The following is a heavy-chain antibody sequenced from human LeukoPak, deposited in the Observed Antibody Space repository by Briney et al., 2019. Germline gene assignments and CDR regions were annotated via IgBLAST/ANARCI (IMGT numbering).Heavy chain of an antibody. J-gene: IGHJ3*02. Sequence: PSETLSLTCTVSGGSISTYYWGWIRQPPGKGLEYIGYIYYTGSTNYNPSPKSRVTISVDTSKNQFSLKLSSVTAADTAVYYCARHQPLGYGGNSDAFDIWGQGTMVTVSS. D-gene: IGHD4-23*01. CDR3: ARHQPLGYGGNSDAFDI. CDR2: IYYTGST. V-gene: IGHV4-59*08. CDR1: GGSISTYY.